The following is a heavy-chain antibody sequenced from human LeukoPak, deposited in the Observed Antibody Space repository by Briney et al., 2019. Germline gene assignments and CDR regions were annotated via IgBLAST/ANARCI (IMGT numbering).Heavy chain of an antibody. Sequence: GASVKVSCKASGYTFTGYYMHWVRQAPGQGLEWMGWINPNSGGTNYAQKFQGRVTMTRDTSISTAYMELSRLRSDDTAVYYCARVLERTYYYDSSGYSRESYFDYWGQGTLVTVSS. J-gene: IGHJ4*02. CDR1: GYTFTGYY. D-gene: IGHD3-22*01. CDR2: INPNSGGT. CDR3: ARVLERTYYYDSSGYSRESYFDY. V-gene: IGHV1-2*02.